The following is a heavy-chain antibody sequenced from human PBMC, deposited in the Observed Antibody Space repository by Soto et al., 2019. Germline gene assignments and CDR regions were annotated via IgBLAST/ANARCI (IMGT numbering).Heavy chain of an antibody. CDR1: GFTFSSYS. CDR2: ISSSSSYI. J-gene: IGHJ6*02. D-gene: IGHD4-4*01. Sequence: LRLSCAASGFTFSSYSMNWVRQAPGKGLEWVSSISSSSSYIYYADSVKGRFTISRDNAKNSLYLQMNSLRAEDTAVYYCARDPPTVTTDLYGMDVWGQGTTVTVSS. V-gene: IGHV3-21*01. CDR3: ARDPPTVTTDLYGMDV.